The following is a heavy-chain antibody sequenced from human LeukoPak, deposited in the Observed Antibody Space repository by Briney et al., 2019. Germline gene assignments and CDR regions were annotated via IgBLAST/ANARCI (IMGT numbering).Heavy chain of an antibody. J-gene: IGHJ6*02. CDR2: ISYDGSNK. CDR3: AKDHGEVVVAVRDNYYYYYGMDV. D-gene: IGHD2-15*01. CDR1: GFTFSSYG. V-gene: IGHV3-30*18. Sequence: GXSLRLSCAASGFTFSSYGMHWVRQAPGKGLEWVAVISYDGSNKYYADSVRGRFTISRDNSKNTLYLQMNSLRAEDTAVYYCAKDHGEVVVAVRDNYYYYYGMDVWGQGTTVTVSS.